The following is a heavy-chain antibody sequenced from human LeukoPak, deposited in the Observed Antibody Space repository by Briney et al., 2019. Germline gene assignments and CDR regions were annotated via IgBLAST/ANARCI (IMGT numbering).Heavy chain of an antibody. V-gene: IGHV3-23*01. CDR3: VRHIVVVTASVQGIDY. Sequence: GGSLRLSCAASGFTFSSYAMSWVRQAPGKGLEWVSAIRGSGGSTYYADSVKGRFTISRDNSKNTLYLQMNSLRAEDTAVYYCVRHIVVVTASVQGIDYWGQGTLVTVSS. CDR1: GFTFSSYA. D-gene: IGHD2-21*02. J-gene: IGHJ4*02. CDR2: IRGSGGST.